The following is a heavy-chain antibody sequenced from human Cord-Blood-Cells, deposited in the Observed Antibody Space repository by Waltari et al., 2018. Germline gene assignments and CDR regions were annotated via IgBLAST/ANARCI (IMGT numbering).Heavy chain of an antibody. CDR2: FDPEDGET. Sequence: QVQLVQAGAEVKKPGASVKVSCKVSGYTITELSMHWVRQAPGKGLEWMGGFDPEDGETIYAQKFQGRVTMTEDTSTDTAYMELSSLRSEDTAVYYCATAYYYGSGSYYNFDYWGQGTLVTASS. D-gene: IGHD3-10*01. CDR3: ATAYYYGSGSYYNFDY. CDR1: GYTITELS. V-gene: IGHV1-24*01. J-gene: IGHJ4*02.